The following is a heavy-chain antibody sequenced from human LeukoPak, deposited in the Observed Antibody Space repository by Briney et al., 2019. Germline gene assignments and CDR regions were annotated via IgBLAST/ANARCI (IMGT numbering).Heavy chain of an antibody. CDR1: GGYISSYY. Sequence: SETLSLTCTVSGGYISSYYWSWIRQPAGKGLEWIGSIYHSGSTNYNPSLKSRVTISVDTSKNQFSLKLSSVTAADTAVYYCARVVIGSVRAFDIWGQGTMITVSS. CDR2: IYHSGST. V-gene: IGHV4-4*07. D-gene: IGHD2-2*01. J-gene: IGHJ3*02. CDR3: ARVVIGSVRAFDI.